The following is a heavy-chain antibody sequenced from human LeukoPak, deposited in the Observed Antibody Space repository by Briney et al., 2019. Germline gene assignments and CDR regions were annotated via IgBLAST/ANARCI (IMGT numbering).Heavy chain of an antibody. CDR2: VHYSGST. Sequence: SETLSLTCTVSGGSISSGGYYWSWIRQHPGKGLEWIGYVHYSGSTYYNPSLKSRLTISVDTSKNQFSLRLSSVTAADTAVYYCARDRDPNSSGWYGLDYGMDVWGQGTTVTVSS. J-gene: IGHJ6*02. CDR3: ARDRDPNSSGWYGLDYGMDV. D-gene: IGHD6-19*01. V-gene: IGHV4-31*03. CDR1: GGSISSGGYY.